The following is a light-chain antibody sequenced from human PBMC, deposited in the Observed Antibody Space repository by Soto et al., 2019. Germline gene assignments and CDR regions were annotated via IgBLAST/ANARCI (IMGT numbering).Light chain of an antibody. Sequence: EIVLTQSPATLSLSTGERATLSCRASQSVSSYLAWYQQKPGQAPRLLIYDASNRATGIPARFSGSGSGTGFALTISSLEPEDFAVYYCQQRSNWPWTFGQGTKVYI. J-gene: IGKJ1*01. V-gene: IGKV3-11*01. CDR1: QSVSSY. CDR2: DAS. CDR3: QQRSNWPWT.